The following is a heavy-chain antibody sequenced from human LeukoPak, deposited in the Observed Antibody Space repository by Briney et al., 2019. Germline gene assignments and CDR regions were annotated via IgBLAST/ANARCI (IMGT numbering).Heavy chain of an antibody. V-gene: IGHV3-48*04. J-gene: IGHJ4*02. Sequence: GGSLRLSCLVSGFTFSSYSMNWVRQAPGKGLEWISYISSSSSTKYYADSVRGRFTISRDNAKNSLYLQMNSLRAEDTAVYYCARAGFYGSGNYSYVFPFGYWGQGTLVTVSS. CDR1: GFTFSSYS. D-gene: IGHD3-10*01. CDR2: ISSSSSTK. CDR3: ARAGFYGSGNYSYVFPFGY.